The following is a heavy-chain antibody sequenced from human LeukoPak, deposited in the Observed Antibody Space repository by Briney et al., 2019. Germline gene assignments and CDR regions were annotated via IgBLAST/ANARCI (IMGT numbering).Heavy chain of an antibody. V-gene: IGHV3-33*01. D-gene: IGHD3-10*01. CDR3: ARDRFGISMVRGVSDY. CDR1: GFTFSSYG. Sequence: GSLRLSCAASGFTFSSYGMHWVRQAPGKGLEWVAVIWYDGSNKYYADSVKGRFTTSRDNSKNTLYLQMNSLRAEDTAVYYCARDRFGISMVRGVSDYWGQGTLVTVSS. CDR2: IWYDGSNK. J-gene: IGHJ4*02.